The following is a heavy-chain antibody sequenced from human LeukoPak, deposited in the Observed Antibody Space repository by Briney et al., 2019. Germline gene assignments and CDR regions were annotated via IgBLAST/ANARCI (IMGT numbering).Heavy chain of an antibody. J-gene: IGHJ4*02. CDR1: GFTFSSYG. D-gene: IGHD5-12*01. V-gene: IGHV3-30*18. Sequence: GGSLRLSCVASGFTFSSYGMHWVRQAPGKGLEWVAVISYDGSNKYYADSVKGRFTISRDNSKNTLYLQVNSLRAEDTAAYYCAKGYSGYDWSLVDYWGQGTLVTVSS. CDR2: ISYDGSNK. CDR3: AKGYSGYDWSLVDY.